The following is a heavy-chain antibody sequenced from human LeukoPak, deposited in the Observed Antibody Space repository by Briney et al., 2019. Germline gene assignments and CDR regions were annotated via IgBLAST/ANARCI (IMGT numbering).Heavy chain of an antibody. CDR3: ARWSIFGVVLYAFDI. CDR2: ISAYNGNT. CDR1: GYTFTSYG. D-gene: IGHD3-3*01. J-gene: IGHJ3*02. Sequence: ASVKVSCKASGYTFTSYGISWVRQAPGQGLEWMGWISAYNGNTNYAQKLQGRVTMTTDTSTSTAYMELRSLRSDDTAVYYCARWSIFGVVLYAFDIWGQGTMVTVSS. V-gene: IGHV1-18*01.